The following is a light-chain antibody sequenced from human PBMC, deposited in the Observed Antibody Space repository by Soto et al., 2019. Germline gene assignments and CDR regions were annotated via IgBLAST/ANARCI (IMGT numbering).Light chain of an antibody. CDR1: SRDVGGYNF. CDR2: EVN. Sequence: QSALPQPPSSYVSPGQSVTISCTGTSRDVGGYNFVSWYQQYPGKAPKLMIYEVNKRASGVPDRFSGSKSGNTDALTVSGLQAEEEPDYYCSSYAEGNNHVFGTGTKLPVL. J-gene: IGLJ1*01. CDR3: SSYAEGNNHV. V-gene: IGLV2-8*01.